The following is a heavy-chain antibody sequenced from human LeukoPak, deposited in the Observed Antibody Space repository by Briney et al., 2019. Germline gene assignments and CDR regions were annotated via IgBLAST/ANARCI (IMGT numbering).Heavy chain of an antibody. V-gene: IGHV4-4*07. CDR3: ARLKFYDSTGYSPGHYMDV. J-gene: IGHJ6*03. CDR1: GGPIYSYY. D-gene: IGHD3-22*01. Sequence: SETLSLTCTVSGGPIYSYYWSWIRQTAGKGLERIGRLYPGVSTNYNPSLKSRVTMSVDTSKNQFARKLSAVTAADTAVYYCARLKFYDSTGYSPGHYMDVWGKGTTVTVSS. CDR2: LYPGVST.